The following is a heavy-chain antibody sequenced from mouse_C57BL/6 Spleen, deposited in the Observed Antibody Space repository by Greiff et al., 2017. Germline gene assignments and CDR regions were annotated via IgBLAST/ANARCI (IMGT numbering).Heavy chain of an antibody. Sequence: QVQLQQSGAELVKPGASVKISCKASGYAFSSYWMNWVKQRPGQGLEWIGQIYPGDGDTNYNGKFKGKATLTADKSSSTAYMQLSSLTSEDSAVYFCASWGYSNYGAMDYWGQGTSVTVSS. CDR2: IYPGDGDT. CDR3: ASWGYSNYGAMDY. J-gene: IGHJ4*01. CDR1: GYAFSSYW. D-gene: IGHD2-5*01. V-gene: IGHV1-80*01.